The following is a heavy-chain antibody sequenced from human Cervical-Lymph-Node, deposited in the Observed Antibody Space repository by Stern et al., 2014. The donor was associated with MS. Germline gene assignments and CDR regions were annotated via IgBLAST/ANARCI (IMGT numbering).Heavy chain of an antibody. D-gene: IGHD3-22*01. CDR2: ISSNSSRI. Sequence: EVQLVESGGGLVQPGGSLRLSCAASGFTLSDYGMNWVRQAPGKGLEWVSYISSNSSRIHYGDSLKGRFNMSRDNAKNSLYLQMNSLRAEDTAVYYCARVGYDSSGTVFQFDYWGQGTLVTVSS. V-gene: IGHV3-48*01. J-gene: IGHJ4*02. CDR1: GFTLSDYG. CDR3: ARVGYDSSGTVFQFDY.